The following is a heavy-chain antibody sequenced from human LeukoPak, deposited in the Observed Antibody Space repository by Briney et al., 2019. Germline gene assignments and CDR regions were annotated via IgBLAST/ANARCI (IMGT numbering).Heavy chain of an antibody. CDR2: ISYDGSNE. V-gene: IGHV3-30-3*01. D-gene: IGHD3-10*01. J-gene: IGHJ4*02. CDR1: GFTFSYYA. Sequence: GGSLRLSCAASGFTFSYYAMHWVRQAQGKGLEWVAVISYDGSNEYYADSVKGRFTISRDNSKNTLSLQMNTLRPEDTAVYYCARPIDNGSGSYYFDYWGQGTLVTVSS. CDR3: ARPIDNGSGSYYFDY.